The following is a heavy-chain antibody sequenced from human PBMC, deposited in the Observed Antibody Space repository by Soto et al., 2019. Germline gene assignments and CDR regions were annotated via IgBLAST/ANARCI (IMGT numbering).Heavy chain of an antibody. Sequence: ASVKVSCKASGYTFSTSGMSWLRQAPGQGLEWMGWISTYNGDTNDAPKFQDRVTMTSDTSTSTVYMELRSLRSDDTAVYYCARDQNLSPGYSSGWYPFDPWG. V-gene: IGHV1-18*04. CDR2: ISTYNGDT. J-gene: IGHJ5*02. CDR1: GYTFSTSG. D-gene: IGHD6-19*01. CDR3: ARDQNLSPGYSSGWYPFDP.